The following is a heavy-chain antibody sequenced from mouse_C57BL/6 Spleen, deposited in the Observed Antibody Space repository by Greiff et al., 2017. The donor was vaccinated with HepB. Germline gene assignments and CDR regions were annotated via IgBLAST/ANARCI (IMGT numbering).Heavy chain of an antibody. D-gene: IGHD2-12*01. CDR1: GYTFTDYY. CDR3: ARDGDSPYAMDY. J-gene: IGHJ4*01. Sequence: VQLQQSGPELVKPGASVKISCKASGYTFTDYYMNWVKQSHGKSLEWIGDINPNNGGTSYNQKFKGKATLTVDKSSSTAYMELRSLTSEDSAVYYCARDGDSPYAMDYWGQGTSVTVSS. CDR2: INPNNGGT. V-gene: IGHV1-26*01.